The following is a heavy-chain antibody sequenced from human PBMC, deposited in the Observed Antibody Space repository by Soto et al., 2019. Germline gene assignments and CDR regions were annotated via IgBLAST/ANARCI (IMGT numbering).Heavy chain of an antibody. CDR1: GFPFSSYV. Sequence: EVQLFESGRGLVQPGGSLRLSCAASGFPFSSYVMSWVRQAAWRGLAWVPTISGSRGSTYYADSVKGLFTISRENTKNPLYLHMNSLRAEDTAVYYCAKFLVPGSSYYYGMDVWSQWTPVTVSS. CDR3: AKFLVPGSSYYYGMDV. D-gene: IGHD3-10*01. CDR2: ISGSRGST. V-gene: IGHV3-23*01. J-gene: IGHJ6*02.